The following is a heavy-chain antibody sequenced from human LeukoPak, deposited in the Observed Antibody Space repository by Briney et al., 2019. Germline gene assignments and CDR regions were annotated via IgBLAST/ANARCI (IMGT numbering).Heavy chain of an antibody. J-gene: IGHJ6*03. V-gene: IGHV4-34*01. CDR2: INHSGST. D-gene: IGHD3-3*01. CDR1: GVSFSGYY. CDR3: ARDSTYYDFWSGWSLTEGYYYYMDV. Sequence: PSETLSLTCAVYGVSFSGYYWSWIRQPPGQGLEWIREINHSGSTNYNPSLKRRVTISVDTSKNQFSLKLSSVTAADTAVYYCARDSTYYDFWSGWSLTEGYYYYMDVWGKGTTVTVSS.